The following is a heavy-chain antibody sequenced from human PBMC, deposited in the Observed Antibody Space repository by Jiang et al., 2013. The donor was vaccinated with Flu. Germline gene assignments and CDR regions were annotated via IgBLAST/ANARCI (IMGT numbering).Heavy chain of an antibody. Sequence: SGAEVKKPGASVKVSCKASGYTFTSYGISWVRQAPGQGLEWMGWISAYNGNTNYAQKLQGRVTMTTDTSTSTAYMELRSLRSDDTAVYYCARSPVGSTYYYDSSGYPRPGICDYWGQGTLVTVSS. V-gene: IGHV1-18*04. CDR1: GYTFTSYG. J-gene: IGHJ4*02. CDR2: ISAYNGNT. D-gene: IGHD3-22*01. CDR3: ARSPVGSTYYYDSSGYPRPGICDY.